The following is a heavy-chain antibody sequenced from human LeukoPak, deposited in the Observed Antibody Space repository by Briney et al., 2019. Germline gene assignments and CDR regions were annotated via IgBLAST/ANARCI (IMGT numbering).Heavy chain of an antibody. CDR3: ARVAAVAGYLDY. Sequence: ASVKVSCKASGGTFSSYAISWVRQAPGQGLEWMGWISAYNGNTNYAQKLQGRVTMTTDTSTSTAYMELRSLRFDDTAVYYCARVAAVAGYLDYWGQGTLVTVSS. V-gene: IGHV1-18*01. CDR2: ISAYNGNT. CDR1: GGTFSSYA. J-gene: IGHJ4*02. D-gene: IGHD6-19*01.